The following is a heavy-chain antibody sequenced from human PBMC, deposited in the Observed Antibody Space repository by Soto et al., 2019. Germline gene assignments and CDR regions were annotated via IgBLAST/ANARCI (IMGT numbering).Heavy chain of an antibody. V-gene: IGHV4-59*01. Sequence: PSETLSLTCTVSGGSISSYYWSWIRQPPGKGLEWIGYIYYSGCTNYNPSLKSRVTISVDTSKNQFSLKLSSVTAADTAVYYCARGISSSWYGYYYYGMDVWGQGTTVTVSS. CDR3: ARGISSSWYGYYYYGMDV. CDR1: GGSISSYY. J-gene: IGHJ6*02. CDR2: IYYSGCT. D-gene: IGHD6-13*01.